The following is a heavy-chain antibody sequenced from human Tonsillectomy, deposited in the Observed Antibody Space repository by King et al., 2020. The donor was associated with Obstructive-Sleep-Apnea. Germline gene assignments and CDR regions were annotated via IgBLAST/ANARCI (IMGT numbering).Heavy chain of an antibody. D-gene: IGHD2-2*01. Sequence: VQLVESGAEVKKPGASVKVSCKASGYTFTSYGISWVRQAPGQGLEWMVWISAYNGNTNYAQKLQGRVTMTTDTSTSTAYMELRSLRSDDTAVYYCARAQYCSSTSCYDYFDYWGQGTLVTVSS. CDR3: ARAQYCSSTSCYDYFDY. CDR2: ISAYNGNT. V-gene: IGHV1-18*04. CDR1: GYTFTSYG. J-gene: IGHJ4*02.